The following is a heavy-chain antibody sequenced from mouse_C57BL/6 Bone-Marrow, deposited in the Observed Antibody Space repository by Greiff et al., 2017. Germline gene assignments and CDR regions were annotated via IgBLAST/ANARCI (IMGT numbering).Heavy chain of an antibody. Sequence: EVKLVESGEGLVKPGGSLKLSCAASGFTFSSYAMSWVHQTPEKRLEWVAYISSGGDYIYYADTVKGRFTISRDNARNTLYLQMSSLKSEDTAMYYCTRGGTVVSFDYWGQGTTLTVSS. CDR3: TRGGTVVSFDY. D-gene: IGHD1-1*01. V-gene: IGHV5-9-1*02. CDR2: ISSGGDYI. CDR1: GFTFSSYA. J-gene: IGHJ2*01.